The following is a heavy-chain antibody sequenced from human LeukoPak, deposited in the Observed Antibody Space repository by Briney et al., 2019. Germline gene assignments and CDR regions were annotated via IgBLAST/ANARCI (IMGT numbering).Heavy chain of an antibody. Sequence: GGSLRLSCAASGFIFSSYAMSWVRQAPGKGLEWVSVISGSGGSTYYADSVKGRFTISRDNSENTLYLHMNSLRAEDTAVYYCAKQVGYTYGYIDYWGQGTLVTVSS. CDR2: ISGSGGST. D-gene: IGHD5-18*01. CDR3: AKQVGYTYGYIDY. CDR1: GFIFSSYA. J-gene: IGHJ4*02. V-gene: IGHV3-23*01.